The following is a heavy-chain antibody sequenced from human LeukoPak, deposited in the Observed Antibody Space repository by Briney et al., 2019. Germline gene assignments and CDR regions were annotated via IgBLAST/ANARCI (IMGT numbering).Heavy chain of an antibody. D-gene: IGHD5-12*01. V-gene: IGHV4-39*01. CDR1: GGSISSSGYY. CDR3: ARYSGFQFDY. CDR2: IYYSGST. J-gene: IGHJ4*02. Sequence: SETLSLTCIVSGGSISSSGYYRGWIRQPPGEGLEWIGNIYYSGSTYYNPSLKSRVTISVDTSKNQFSLKLSSVTAADTAVYYCARYSGFQFDYWGQGTLVTVSS.